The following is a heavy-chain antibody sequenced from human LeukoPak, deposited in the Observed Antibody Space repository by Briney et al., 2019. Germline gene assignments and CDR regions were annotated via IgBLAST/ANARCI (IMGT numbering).Heavy chain of an antibody. D-gene: IGHD3-9*01. CDR1: GFTFSSYG. J-gene: IGHJ4*02. V-gene: IGHV3-30*18. Sequence: PGRSLRLSCAASGFTFSSYGMHWVRQAPGKGLEGVAVISYDGSNKYYADSVKGRFTISRDNSKNTLYLQMNSLRAEDTAEYYCAKDLGVRYFDWLIPGSDYWGQGTLVTVSS. CDR3: AKDLGVRYFDWLIPGSDY. CDR2: ISYDGSNK.